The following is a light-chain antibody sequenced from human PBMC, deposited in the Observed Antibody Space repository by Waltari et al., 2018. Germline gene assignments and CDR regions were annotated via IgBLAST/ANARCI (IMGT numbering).Light chain of an antibody. V-gene: IGLV2-14*03. CDR1: RSDVGGYKS. J-gene: IGLJ2*01. CDR2: DVT. Sequence: QSALTQPASVSGSPGQSITISCTGTRSDVGGYKSVSWYQQHPGKAPKLMINDVTNRPSGVSHRFSGSKSGNTASLNISGLQAEDEADYYYSSYTSSSTLVFGGGTKLTVL. CDR3: SSYTSSSTLV.